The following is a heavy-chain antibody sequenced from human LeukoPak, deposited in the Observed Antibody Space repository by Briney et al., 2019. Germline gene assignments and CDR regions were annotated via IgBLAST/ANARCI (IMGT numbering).Heavy chain of an antibody. D-gene: IGHD2-15*01. CDR1: GGSISGGSYY. Sequence: SETLSLTCTVSGGSISGGSYYWSWIRQPAGKGLEWIGRIYSSGSTNYNHSLKSRVTISVDTSKNQFSLQLSSVTAADTAVYYCARAPGDVVVVSAYYFDYWGQGTLVTVSS. CDR3: ARAPGDVVVVSAYYFDY. J-gene: IGHJ4*02. CDR2: IYSSGST. V-gene: IGHV4-61*02.